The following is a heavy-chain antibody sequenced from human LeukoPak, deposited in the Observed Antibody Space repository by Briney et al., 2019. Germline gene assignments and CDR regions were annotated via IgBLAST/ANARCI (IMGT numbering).Heavy chain of an antibody. CDR2: IYSGTI. CDR1: GFTVSSNS. CDR3: AKASQWLVFDY. V-gene: IGHV3-53*01. J-gene: IGHJ4*02. D-gene: IGHD6-19*01. Sequence: PGGSLRLSCTVSGFTVSSNSMSWVRQAPGKGLEWVSFIYSGTIHYSDSVKGRFTISRDNSKNTLYLQMNSLRAEDTAVYYCAKASQWLVFDYWGQGTLVTVSS.